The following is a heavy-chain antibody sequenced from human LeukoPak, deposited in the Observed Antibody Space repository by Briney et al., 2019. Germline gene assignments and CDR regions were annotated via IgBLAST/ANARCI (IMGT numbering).Heavy chain of an antibody. CDR2: IDHSGST. V-gene: IGHV4-38-2*02. D-gene: IGHD1-14*01. J-gene: IGHJ4*02. Sequence: SETLSLTCSVSGYSISSGYYWGWIRQPPGKGLEWIGSIDHSGSTYYNPSLKSRVTISVDTSKNQFSLKLSSVTAADTAVYYCARKRRGRYYFDYWGQGTLVTVSS. CDR1: GYSISSGYY. CDR3: ARKRRGRYYFDY.